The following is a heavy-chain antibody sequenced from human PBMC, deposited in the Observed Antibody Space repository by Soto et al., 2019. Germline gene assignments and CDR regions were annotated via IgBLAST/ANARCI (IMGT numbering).Heavy chain of an antibody. D-gene: IGHD3-10*01. J-gene: IGHJ6*03. CDR3: ARETPNTSGYYGSGSPSAYYYYYMEV. Sequence: SETLSLTCTVSGGSISSYYWSWIQQPPGKGLEWIGYIYYSGSTNYNPSLKSRVTISVDTSKNQFSLKLSSVNAGDTAVYYCARETPNTSGYYGSGSPSAYYYYYMEVWGKGTTVTVSS. V-gene: IGHV4-59*01. CDR2: IYYSGST. CDR1: GGSISSYY.